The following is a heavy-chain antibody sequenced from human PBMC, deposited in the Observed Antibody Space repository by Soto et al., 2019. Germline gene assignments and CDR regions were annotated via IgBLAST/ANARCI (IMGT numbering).Heavy chain of an antibody. CDR3: ARHTRGGVDGSGRYFDY. CDR1: GGSISSSSYY. CDR2: IYYSGST. Sequence: SETLSLTCTVSGGSISSSSYYWGWIRQPPGKGLEWIGSIYYSGSTYYNPSLKSRVTISVNTSKNQFSLKLSSVTAADTAVYYCARHTRGGVDGSGRYFDYWGQGTLVTVSS. D-gene: IGHD3-10*01. V-gene: IGHV4-39*01. J-gene: IGHJ4*02.